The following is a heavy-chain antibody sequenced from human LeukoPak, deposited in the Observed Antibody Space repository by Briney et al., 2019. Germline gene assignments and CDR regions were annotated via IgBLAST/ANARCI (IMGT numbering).Heavy chain of an antibody. CDR2: ISYDGSNK. D-gene: IGHD2-2*01. V-gene: IGHV3-30*04. CDR1: GFTFSSYA. CDR3: AREYELTPIYYFDY. Sequence: PGRSLRLSCAASGFTFSSYAMHWVRQAPGKGLEWVAVISYDGSNKYCADSVKGRFTISRDNSKNTLYLQMNSLRAEDTAVYYCAREYELTPIYYFDYWGQGTLVTVSS. J-gene: IGHJ4*02.